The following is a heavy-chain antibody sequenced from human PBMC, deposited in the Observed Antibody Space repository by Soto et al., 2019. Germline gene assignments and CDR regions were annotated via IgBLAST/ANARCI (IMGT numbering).Heavy chain of an antibody. D-gene: IGHD3-10*01. V-gene: IGHV3-49*03. CDR1: GFTFGDYA. CDR2: IRSKAYGGTT. CDR3: TRVWSVMVRGVINPFDP. J-gene: IGHJ5*02. Sequence: GGSLRLSCTASGFTFGDYAMSWFRQAPGKGLEWVGFIRSKAYGGTTEYAASVKGRFTISRDDSKSIAYLQMNSLKTEDTAVYYCTRVWSVMVRGVINPFDPWGQGTLVTVSS.